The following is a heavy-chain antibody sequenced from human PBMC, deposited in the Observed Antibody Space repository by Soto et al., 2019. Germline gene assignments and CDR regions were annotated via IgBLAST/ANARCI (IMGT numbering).Heavy chain of an antibody. CDR2: ISGSGGST. D-gene: IGHD4-17*01. V-gene: IGHV3-23*01. CDR3: AKDLKDYCDYGYYGMDV. Sequence: GGSLRLSCAASGFTFSSYAMSWVRQAPGKGLEWVSAISGSGGSTYYADSVKGRFTISRDNSKNTLYLQMNSLRAEDTAVYYCAKDLKDYCDYGYYGMDVWGQGTTVTVSS. CDR1: GFTFSSYA. J-gene: IGHJ6*02.